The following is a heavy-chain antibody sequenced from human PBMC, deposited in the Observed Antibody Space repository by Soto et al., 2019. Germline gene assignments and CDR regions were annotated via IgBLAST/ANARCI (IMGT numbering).Heavy chain of an antibody. V-gene: IGHV3-30*03. Sequence: QVQLVESGGGVVQPGGSLTLSCAASGFTFSSHGMHWVRLAPGRGLEWVAVFSYDGINKHYGDSVKGRFTISRDNSKNTVSLQMNSLRVEDTAVYYCAREQGYGWYRVADYWGQGNLVTVSS. CDR1: GFTFSSHG. CDR3: AREQGYGWYRVADY. D-gene: IGHD6-19*01. J-gene: IGHJ4*02. CDR2: FSYDGINK.